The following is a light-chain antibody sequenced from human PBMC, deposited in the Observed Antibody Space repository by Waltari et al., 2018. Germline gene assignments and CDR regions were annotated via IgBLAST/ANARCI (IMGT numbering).Light chain of an antibody. CDR2: GTS. J-gene: IGKJ1*01. V-gene: IGKV3-20*01. CDR1: QSVGRS. CDR3: QHYVSLPVT. Sequence: EILLTQSPGTLSLSPGERATLSCRASQSVGRSLAWYQQKPGQPPRLLIYGTSNRATGPPDRFSGGGSGTDFSLTISRLEPEDVAVYYCQHYVSLPVTFGQGTKVEIK.